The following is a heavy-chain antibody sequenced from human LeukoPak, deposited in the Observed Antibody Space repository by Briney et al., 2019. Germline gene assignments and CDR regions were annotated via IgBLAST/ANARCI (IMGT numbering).Heavy chain of an antibody. D-gene: IGHD2-15*01. Sequence: SSETLSLTCTVSGGSISSGSYYWSWIRQPAGKGLEWIGRIYTSGSTNYNPSLKSRVTISVDTSKNQFSLKLSSVTAADTAVYYCARDDGYCSGGSCHGYFQHWGQGTLVTVSS. V-gene: IGHV4-61*02. CDR2: IYTSGST. CDR1: GGSISSGSYY. CDR3: ARDDGYCSGGSCHGYFQH. J-gene: IGHJ1*01.